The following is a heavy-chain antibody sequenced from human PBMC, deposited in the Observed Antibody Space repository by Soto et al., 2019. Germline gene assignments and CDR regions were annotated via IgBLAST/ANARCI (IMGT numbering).Heavy chain of an antibody. Sequence: GXAVKVSCKASVYTFTSYAMHWVRQAPGQSLEWMGWINAGNGNTKYSQKFQGRVTITRDTSASTAYMELSSLRSEDTAVYYCARGGSSGWLYYFDYWGQGSLVTVSS. CDR1: VYTFTSYA. CDR3: ARGGSSGWLYYFDY. J-gene: IGHJ4*02. CDR2: INAGNGNT. V-gene: IGHV1-3*01. D-gene: IGHD6-19*01.